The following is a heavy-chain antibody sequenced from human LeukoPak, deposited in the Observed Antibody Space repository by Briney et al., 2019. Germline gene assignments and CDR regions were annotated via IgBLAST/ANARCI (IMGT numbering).Heavy chain of an antibody. V-gene: IGHV4-59*12. CDR2: IYHSGST. CDR3: ARGVGYFDY. D-gene: IGHD2-15*01. CDR1: GGSISTYY. J-gene: IGHJ4*02. Sequence: PSETLSLTCTVSGGSISTYYWSWIRQPPGKGLEWIGYIYHSGSTYYNPSLKSRVTISVDRSKNQFSLKLSSVTAADTAVYYCARGVGYFDYWGQGTLVTVSS.